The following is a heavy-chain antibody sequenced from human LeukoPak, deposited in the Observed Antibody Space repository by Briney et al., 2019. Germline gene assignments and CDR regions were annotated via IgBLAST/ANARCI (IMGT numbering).Heavy chain of an antibody. V-gene: IGHV4-61*05. CDR3: ARVPRIEAGATGDWFDP. CDR1: GASISSSTYH. J-gene: IGHJ5*02. CDR2: IYYSGST. Sequence: SETPSLTCNVSGASISSSTYHWGWIRQPPGKGLEWIGFIYYSGSTNYNPSLKSRVTISVDTSKNQFFLNLRSVTAADTAVYYCARVPRIEAGATGDWFDPWGQGTVVTVSS. D-gene: IGHD6-13*01.